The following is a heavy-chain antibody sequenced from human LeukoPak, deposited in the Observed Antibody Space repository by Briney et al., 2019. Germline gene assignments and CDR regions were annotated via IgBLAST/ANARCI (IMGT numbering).Heavy chain of an antibody. CDR1: GDSISSSSYY. CDR2: TYYSGNT. Sequence: SETLFLTCTVSGDSISSSSYYWTWIRQPPGKGLEWIGSTYYSGNTYYNPSLKSRVTISVDTSKSQFSLKLSSVTAADMAVYYCARYLLTGTVFDPWGQGTLVTVSS. CDR3: ARYLLTGTVFDP. J-gene: IGHJ5*02. V-gene: IGHV4-39*01. D-gene: IGHD1-20*01.